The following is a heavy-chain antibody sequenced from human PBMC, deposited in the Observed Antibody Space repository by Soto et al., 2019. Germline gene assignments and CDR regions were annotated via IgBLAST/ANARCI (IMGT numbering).Heavy chain of an antibody. CDR2: INPEGGTT. CDR1: GYTFSDYY. J-gene: IGHJ3*02. Sequence: ASVKVSCKASGYTFSDYYMHWLRQAPGQGLEWIGIINPEGGTTNYAQNFQGRVTMTWDTSTSTVYMELSGLRSEDTAMYYCARDNVGFDLWNPQGYPFDIWGQGTMVTVSS. CDR3: ARDNVGFDLWNPQGYPFDI. D-gene: IGHD3-3*01. V-gene: IGHV1-46*01.